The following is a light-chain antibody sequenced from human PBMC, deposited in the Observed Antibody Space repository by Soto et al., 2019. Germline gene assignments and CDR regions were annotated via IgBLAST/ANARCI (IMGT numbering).Light chain of an antibody. CDR3: QQYHSYSRT. Sequence: DIQVTPSPSTLSACVWERVTITFLASQTIFTWLAWYQQKPGTPHKLLTYKASTLQSGVPSRFTGSGPGTESTLTISSLQPDDIATYYCQQYHSYSRTFGPGTKVDI. V-gene: IGKV1-5*03. CDR2: KAS. J-gene: IGKJ1*01. CDR1: QTIFTW.